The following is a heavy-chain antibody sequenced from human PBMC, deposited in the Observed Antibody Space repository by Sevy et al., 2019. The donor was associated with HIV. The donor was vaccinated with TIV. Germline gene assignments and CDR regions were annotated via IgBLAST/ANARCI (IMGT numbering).Heavy chain of an antibody. D-gene: IGHD3-22*01. CDR2: IRSKANSYAT. CDR3: TRAAPYDSGAFDI. V-gene: IGHV3-73*01. CDR1: GFTFSGSA. Sequence: GGSLRLSCAASGFTFSGSAMHWVRQASGKGLDWVGRIRSKANSYATAYAASVKGRFTISRDDSKNTAYLQMNSLKTEDTAVYYCTRAAPYDSGAFDIWGQGTMVTVSS. J-gene: IGHJ3*02.